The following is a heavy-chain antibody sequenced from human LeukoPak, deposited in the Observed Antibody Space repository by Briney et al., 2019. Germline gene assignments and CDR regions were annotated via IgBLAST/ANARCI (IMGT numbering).Heavy chain of an antibody. D-gene: IGHD3-22*01. V-gene: IGHV4-39*01. CDR1: GGSISSSSYY. CDR3: ARPPEDMTVVVDALDI. CDR2: IYYSGST. Sequence: SESLSLTCTVSGGSISSSSYYWGWIRQPPGKGLEWIGSIYYSGSTYYNPSLKSRVTISVDTSKNQFSLKRSAVTAADTAVYYCARPPEDMTVVVDALDIWGKGTMVTVSS. J-gene: IGHJ3*02.